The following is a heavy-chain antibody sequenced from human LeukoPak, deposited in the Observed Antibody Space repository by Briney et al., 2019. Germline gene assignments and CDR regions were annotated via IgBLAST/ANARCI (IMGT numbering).Heavy chain of an antibody. CDR1: GYTFTGYY. CDR3: ARDGRSGYYYYYYYMDV. Sequence: ASVKVSCKASGYTFTGYYMHWVRQAPGQGLEWMGWINPNSGGTNYAQKFQGRVTMTRDTSISTAYMELSRLRSDDTAMYYCARDGRSGYYYYYYYMDVWGKGTTVTVSS. J-gene: IGHJ6*03. D-gene: IGHD3-22*01. V-gene: IGHV1-2*02. CDR2: INPNSGGT.